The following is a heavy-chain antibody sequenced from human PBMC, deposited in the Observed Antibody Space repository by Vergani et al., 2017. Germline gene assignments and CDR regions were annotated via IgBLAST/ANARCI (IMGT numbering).Heavy chain of an antibody. CDR1: GGSISRSSHY. J-gene: IGHJ4*02. D-gene: IGHD2/OR15-2a*01. V-gene: IGHV4-39*01. CDR2: IYHNGNT. CDR3: PVVILPSATWGTSASAVDY. Sequence: QLQESGPGLVKTSGTLSLTCIVSGGSISRSSHYWGWIRQAPGKGLEWIGSIYHNGNTFYNPSLNSRLSISVDKSKNEFSLKLSAVIAADTAIYYCPVVILPSATWGTSASAVDYWGRGTLVTVSS.